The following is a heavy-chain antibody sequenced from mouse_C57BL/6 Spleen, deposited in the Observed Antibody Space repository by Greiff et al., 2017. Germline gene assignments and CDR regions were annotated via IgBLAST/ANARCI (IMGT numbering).Heavy chain of an antibody. D-gene: IGHD2-5*01. CDR2: ISSGGDYI. V-gene: IGHV5-9-1*02. Sequence: EVQLVESGEGLVKPGGSLKLSCAASGFTFSSYAMSWVRQTPEKRLEWVAYISSGGDYIYYADTVKGRFTISRDNARNTLYLQMSSLKSEDTAMYYCTRDDSKGGYFDVWGTGTTVSVSS. CDR3: TRDDSKGGYFDV. CDR1: GFTFSSYA. J-gene: IGHJ1*03.